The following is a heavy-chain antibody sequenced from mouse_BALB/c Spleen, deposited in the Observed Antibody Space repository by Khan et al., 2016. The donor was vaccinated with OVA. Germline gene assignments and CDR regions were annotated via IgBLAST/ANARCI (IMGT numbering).Heavy chain of an antibody. J-gene: IGHJ3*01. CDR3: ARAGRWFPY. CDR2: LHYGGNP. Sequence: EVELVESGPDLVKPSQSLSLTCTVTGYSITSGYSWHWIRQFPGNPLEWMGYLHYGGNPNSTPSLTSRISLTRDTSRNQFFLKLTSLTPTATATHDCARAGRWFPYWGQGTLVTVSA. V-gene: IGHV3-1*02. CDR1: GYSITSGYS.